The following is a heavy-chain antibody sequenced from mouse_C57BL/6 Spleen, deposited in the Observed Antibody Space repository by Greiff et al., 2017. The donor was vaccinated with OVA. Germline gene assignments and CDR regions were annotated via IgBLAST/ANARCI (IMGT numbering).Heavy chain of an antibody. D-gene: IGHD3-3*01. CDR1: GYTFTDYT. CDR2: FYPGSGSI. J-gene: IGHJ2*01. CDR3: ARHEGGGPGGLDYFDY. V-gene: IGHV1-62-2*01. Sequence: QVQLQQSGAELVKPGASVKLSCKASGYTFTDYTIHWVKQRSGQGLEWIGWFYPGSGSIKYNEKFKDKATLTADKSSSTVYMELSRLTSEDSAVYVCARHEGGGPGGLDYFDYWGQGTTLTVSS.